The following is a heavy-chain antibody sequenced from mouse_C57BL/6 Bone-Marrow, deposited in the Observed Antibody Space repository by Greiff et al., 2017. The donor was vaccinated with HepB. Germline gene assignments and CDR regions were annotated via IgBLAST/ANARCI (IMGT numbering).Heavy chain of an antibody. J-gene: IGHJ1*03. CDR2: IRNKANGYTT. CDR1: GFTFTDYY. D-gene: IGHD1-1*01. V-gene: IGHV7-3*01. Sequence: EVQLVESGGGLVQPGGSLSLSCAASGFTFTDYYMSWVRQPPGKALEWLGFIRNKANGYTTEYSASVKGRFTISRDNSQSILYLQMNALRAEDSATYYCARAPLYYYGSSYWYFDVWGTGTTVTVSS. CDR3: ARAPLYYYGSSYWYFDV.